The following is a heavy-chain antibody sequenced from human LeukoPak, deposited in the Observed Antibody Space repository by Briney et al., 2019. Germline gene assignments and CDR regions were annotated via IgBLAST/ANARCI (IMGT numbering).Heavy chain of an antibody. CDR1: GFTVSSNY. D-gene: IGHD2-8*01. Sequence: GGSLRLSCAASGFTVSSNYMSWVRQAPGKGLEWVSVIYSGGSTYYADSVKGRFTISRDNSKNTLYLHMNSLRAEGTAVYYCARVDGPFYYYGMDVWGQGTTVTVSS. J-gene: IGHJ6*02. V-gene: IGHV3-66*01. CDR2: IYSGGST. CDR3: ARVDGPFYYYGMDV.